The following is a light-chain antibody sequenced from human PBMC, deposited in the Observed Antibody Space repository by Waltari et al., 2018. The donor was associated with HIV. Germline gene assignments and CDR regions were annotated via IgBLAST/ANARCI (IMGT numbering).Light chain of an antibody. CDR3: ASNRLDYTLI. CDR1: RPDSCFYQY. Sequence: QFPLPQPAPVSGLLGQSINTPSPEIRPDSCFYQYDPWYQQYPGKIPRLIIFDINNRPSGVSDHFSGSRSGNSASLTFSGLQSGDEAHYYCASNRLDYTLIFGGGTKLTVL. V-gene: IGLV2-14*03. J-gene: IGLJ2*01. CDR2: DIN.